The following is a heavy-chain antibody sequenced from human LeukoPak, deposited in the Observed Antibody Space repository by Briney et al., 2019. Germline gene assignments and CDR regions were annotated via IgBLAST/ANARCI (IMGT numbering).Heavy chain of an antibody. J-gene: IGHJ4*02. D-gene: IGHD3-10*01. V-gene: IGHV6-1*01. CDR2: TYYRSEWYN. CDR1: GDSVSSNSAA. CDR3: ARGGYYGSGSFYSTQTSVFDY. Sequence: SQTLSLTCDISGDSVSSNSAAWNWIRQSPSRGLEWLGRTYYRSEWYNDYSVSVKGRITINLDTSKNQFSLQLDSVTPEDTAVYYCARGGYYGSGSFYSTQTSVFDYWGQGTLVTVSS.